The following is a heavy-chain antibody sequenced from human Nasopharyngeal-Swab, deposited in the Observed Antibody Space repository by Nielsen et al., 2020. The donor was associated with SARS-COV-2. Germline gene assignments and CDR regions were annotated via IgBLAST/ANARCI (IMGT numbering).Heavy chain of an antibody. Sequence: GGSLRLSCAASGFTFSSYSMNWVRQAPGKGLEWVSSISSSSSYIYYADSVKGRFTISRDNAKNSLYLQMNSLRAEDTAVYYCARDQGYYSGGSCYYYYGMDVWGQGTTVTVSS. J-gene: IGHJ6*02. D-gene: IGHD2-15*01. CDR3: ARDQGYYSGGSCYYYYGMDV. V-gene: IGHV3-21*01. CDR1: GFTFSSYS. CDR2: ISSSSSYI.